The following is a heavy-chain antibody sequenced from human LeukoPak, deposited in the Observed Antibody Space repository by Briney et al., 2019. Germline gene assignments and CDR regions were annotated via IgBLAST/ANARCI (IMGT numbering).Heavy chain of an antibody. CDR3: ANLPPDRDGYNF. V-gene: IGHV3-23*01. D-gene: IGHD5-12*01. CDR2: ISGSGGST. J-gene: IGHJ4*02. Sequence: GALRLSCAASGFTFSSYAMSWVRQAPGKGLEWVSAISGSGGSTYYADSVKGRFTISRDNSKNTLYLQMNSLRAEDTAVYYCANLPPDRDGYNFWGQGTLVTVSS. CDR1: GFTFSSYA.